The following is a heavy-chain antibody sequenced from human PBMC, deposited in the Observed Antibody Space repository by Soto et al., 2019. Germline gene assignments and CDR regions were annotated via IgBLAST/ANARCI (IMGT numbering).Heavy chain of an antibody. CDR2: ISGSGGST. V-gene: IGHV3-23*01. Sequence: EVQLLESGGGLVQPGGSLRLSCAASGFTFSSYAMSWVRQAPGKGLEWGSAISGSGGSTYYADSVKGRFTISRDNSKNTLYLQMNSLRAEDTAVYYCVGGELRLNVDYWGQGTLVTVSS. CDR1: GFTFSSYA. J-gene: IGHJ4*02. D-gene: IGHD1-26*01. CDR3: VGGELRLNVDY.